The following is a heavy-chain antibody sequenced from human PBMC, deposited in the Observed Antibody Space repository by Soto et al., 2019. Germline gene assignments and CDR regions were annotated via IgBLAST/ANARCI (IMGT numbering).Heavy chain of an antibody. V-gene: IGHV4-30-4*01. J-gene: IGHJ4*02. D-gene: IGHD3-10*01. CDR2: ISYSESS. CDR3: ARADDYGTRFEY. CDR1: ARSDSSGYSY. Sequence: PSETMSLACPVSARSDSSGYSYWGWLRQPAGKGLDWIGYISYSESSYYNPSLKSRVIISGDTSKHQFSLKLSSVTAADTAVYYCARADDYGTRFEYWGRGNLGTGS.